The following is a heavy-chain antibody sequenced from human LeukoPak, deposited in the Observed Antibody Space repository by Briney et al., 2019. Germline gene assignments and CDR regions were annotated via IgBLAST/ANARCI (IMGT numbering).Heavy chain of an antibody. CDR1: GFTFSSYA. CDR3: AKDRRNYFDY. Sequence: GGSLRLSCAASGFTFSSYAMHWVRQAPGKGLEWVAVIRYDGSNKYYADSVKGRFTISRDNSKNMLYLQMNSLRAEDTAVYYCAKDRRNYFDYWGQGTLVTVSS. CDR2: IRYDGSNK. J-gene: IGHJ4*02. V-gene: IGHV3-30*02.